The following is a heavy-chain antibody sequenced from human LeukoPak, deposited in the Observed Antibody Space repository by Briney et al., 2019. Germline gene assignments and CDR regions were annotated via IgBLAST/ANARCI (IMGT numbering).Heavy chain of an antibody. CDR3: ARGDLTTVTLLDY. Sequence: GGSLRLSCAASGSTFSSYAMHWVRQAPGKGLEWVAVISYDGSNKYYADSVKGRFTISRDNSKNTLYLQMNSLRAEDTAVYYCARGDLTTVTLLDYWGQGTLVTVSS. CDR2: ISYDGSNK. D-gene: IGHD4-17*01. J-gene: IGHJ4*02. CDR1: GSTFSSYA. V-gene: IGHV3-30*04.